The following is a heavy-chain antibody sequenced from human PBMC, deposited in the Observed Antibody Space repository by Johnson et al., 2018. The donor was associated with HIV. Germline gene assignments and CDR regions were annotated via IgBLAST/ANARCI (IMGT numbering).Heavy chain of an antibody. D-gene: IGHD6-13*01. CDR2: ISYDGSNK. CDR1: GFTFSSYA. V-gene: IGHV3-30*04. CDR3: AKDFGSSSWHAFDV. J-gene: IGHJ3*01. Sequence: QVQLVESGGGVVQPGRTLRLSCAASGFTFSSYAMHWVRQAPGKGLEWVAVISYDGSNKYYADSVKGRPTVSRDNFKNTLHLQMNNLRAEDTSVYYCAKDFGSSSWHAFDVWGQGTMVTVSS.